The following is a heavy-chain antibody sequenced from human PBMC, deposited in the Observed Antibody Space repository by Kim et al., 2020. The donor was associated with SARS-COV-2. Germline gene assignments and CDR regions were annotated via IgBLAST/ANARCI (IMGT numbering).Heavy chain of an antibody. CDR3: TTDLIVVVIRNDAFDI. V-gene: IGHV3-15*01. Sequence: GGSLRLSCAASGFTFSNAWMSWVRQAPGKGLEWVGRIKSKTDGGTTDYAAPVKGRFTISRDDSKNTLYLQMNSLKTEDTAVYYCTTDLIVVVIRNDAFDIWGQGTMVTVSS. CDR2: IKSKTDGGTT. J-gene: IGHJ3*02. CDR1: GFTFSNAW. D-gene: IGHD3-22*01.